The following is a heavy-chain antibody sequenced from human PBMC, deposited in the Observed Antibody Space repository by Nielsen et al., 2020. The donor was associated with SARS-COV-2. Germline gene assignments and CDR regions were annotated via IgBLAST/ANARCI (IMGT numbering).Heavy chain of an antibody. J-gene: IGHJ5*02. CDR1: GGSISSGGYY. Sequence: SETLSLTCTVSGGSISSGGYYWNWIRQHPGKGLEWIGNIYYSGTTYYNPSLKSRVSISVDASKNQFSLKLTSVTAADTAFYYCARVVRAYGVSLGFVNPWGQGTLVTVSS. D-gene: IGHD3-10*01. CDR3: ARVVRAYGVSLGFVNP. V-gene: IGHV4-31*03. CDR2: IYYSGTT.